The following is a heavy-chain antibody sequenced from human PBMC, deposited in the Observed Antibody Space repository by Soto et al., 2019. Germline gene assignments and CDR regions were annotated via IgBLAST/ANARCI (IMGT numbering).Heavy chain of an antibody. CDR1: GFTFSSYD. CDR3: AGNSGSGSPSLYGMDV. V-gene: IGHV3-13*04. J-gene: IGHJ6*02. D-gene: IGHD3-10*01. Sequence: PGGSLRLSCAASGFTFSSYDMHWVRQATGKGLEWVSAIGTAGDTYYPGSVKGRFTISRENAKNSLYLQMNNLRAGDTAVYYCAGNSGSGSPSLYGMDVWGQGTMVTVSS. CDR2: IGTAGDT.